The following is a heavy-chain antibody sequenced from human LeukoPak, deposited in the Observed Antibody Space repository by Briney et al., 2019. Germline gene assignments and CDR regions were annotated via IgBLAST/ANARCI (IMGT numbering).Heavy chain of an antibody. CDR2: INTNTGNP. V-gene: IGHV7-4-1*02. CDR3: ARDWWVYGTSWYEVDV. Sequence: ASVKVSCKASAYTFTSYAMNWVRQAPGQGLEWMGWINTNTGNPTYAQGFTGRFVFSLDTSVSTAYLQISRLEAEDTAVYYCARDWWVYGTSWYEVDVWGQGTMVTVSS. J-gene: IGHJ3*01. D-gene: IGHD2-2*01. CDR1: AYTFTSYA.